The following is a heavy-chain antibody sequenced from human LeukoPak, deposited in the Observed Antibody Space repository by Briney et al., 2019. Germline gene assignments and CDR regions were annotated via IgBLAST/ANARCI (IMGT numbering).Heavy chain of an antibody. V-gene: IGHV3-23*01. CDR1: GFTFSSYA. CDR3: AKDTDPVFRKMDV. CDR2: ISGSGGST. Sequence: GGSLRLSCAASGFTFSSYAMNWVRQAPGKGLEWVSAISGSGGSTYYADSVKGRFTISRDNSKNTLYLQMNSLRAEDTAVYYCAKDTDPVFRKMDVWGKGTTVTVSS. J-gene: IGHJ6*04. D-gene: IGHD3-3*01.